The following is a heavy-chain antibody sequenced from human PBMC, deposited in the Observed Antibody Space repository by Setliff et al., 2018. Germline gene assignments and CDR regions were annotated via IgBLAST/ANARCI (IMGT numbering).Heavy chain of an antibody. D-gene: IGHD3-9*01. J-gene: IGHJ5*02. CDR1: GGSLTSRY. V-gene: IGHV4-59*01. CDR2: IYHSGST. Sequence: SETLSLTCTVSGGSLTSRYWSWIRQPPGKGLEWIGYIYHSGSTNYNPSLKSRVTMALDTTKNQISLKLSSVTAADTAVYYCARGSGYYKDWFAPWGQGTLVTVSS. CDR3: ARGSGYYKDWFAP.